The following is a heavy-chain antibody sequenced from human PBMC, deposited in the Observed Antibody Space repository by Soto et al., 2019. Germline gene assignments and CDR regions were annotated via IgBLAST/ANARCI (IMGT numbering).Heavy chain of an antibody. D-gene: IGHD1-20*01. J-gene: IGHJ5*02. Sequence: SETLSLTCTVSGGSLSRGDYYWSCIRQPPAKGLEWIGYIYYSGRTYYKPSLKSRYTISVETSKNQFSLHLRSVTAADAAVYYGARGPPLTINSFDPSHQRPLRT. CDR1: GGSLSRGDYY. V-gene: IGHV4-30-4*02. CDR3: ARGPPLTINSFDP. CDR2: IYYSGRT.